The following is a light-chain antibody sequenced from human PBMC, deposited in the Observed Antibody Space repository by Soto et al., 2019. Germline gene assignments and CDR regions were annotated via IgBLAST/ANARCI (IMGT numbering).Light chain of an antibody. CDR2: GNN. Sequence: QPVVTQPPSVSGAPGQRVTISCTGSSSNIGAGYDVHWYQQLPGTAPKLLIYGNNNRPSGVSDRFSGSNSGTSASLAITGLQPDDEADYYCQSYDSRLSGSVVFGGGTKLTVL. CDR3: QSYDSRLSGSVV. J-gene: IGLJ2*01. V-gene: IGLV1-40*01. CDR1: SSNIGAGYD.